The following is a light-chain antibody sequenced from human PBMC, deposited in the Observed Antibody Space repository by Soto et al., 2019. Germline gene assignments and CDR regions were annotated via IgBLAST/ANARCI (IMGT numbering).Light chain of an antibody. CDR2: GAS. Sequence: EIVMTQFPATLSVSPGERITLSCRASQSITTSLAWYQQKPGQAPRLLIYGASTRATNVPARFSGSGSGTDFTLTISSLEPEDFAVYYCQQRSNGDTFGQGTKLEIK. V-gene: IGKV3-11*01. CDR1: QSITTS. CDR3: QQRSNGDT. J-gene: IGKJ2*01.